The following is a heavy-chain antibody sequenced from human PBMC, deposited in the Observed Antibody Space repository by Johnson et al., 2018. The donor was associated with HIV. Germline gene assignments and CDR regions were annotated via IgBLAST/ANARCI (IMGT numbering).Heavy chain of an antibody. CDR1: GFAVSSNY. Sequence: VQLVESGGGLIQPGGSLRLSCAASGFAVSSNYMSWVRQAPGKGLEWVANIKQDGSEKYYVDSVKGRFTISRDNSKNTLYLQMNSLRAEDTAVYYCARDTGGGEPYDIWGQGTMVTVSS. CDR3: ARDTGGGEPYDI. D-gene: IGHD2-21*01. CDR2: IKQDGSEK. V-gene: IGHV3-7*03. J-gene: IGHJ3*02.